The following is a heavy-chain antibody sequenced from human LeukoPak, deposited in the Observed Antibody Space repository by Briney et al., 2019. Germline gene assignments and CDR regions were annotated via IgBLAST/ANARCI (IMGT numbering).Heavy chain of an antibody. Sequence: GGSLRLSCTASGFSFSGHWMHWARQLPGKGLVWVSRISPTGSTTSYADSVKGRFTVFRDNAKNTLYLQVNNLRAEDTAVYYCARGPNSNWSGLDFWGQGTLLTVSS. CDR2: ISPTGSTT. D-gene: IGHD6-6*01. V-gene: IGHV3-74*01. J-gene: IGHJ4*02. CDR1: GFSFSGHW. CDR3: ARGPNSNWSGLDF.